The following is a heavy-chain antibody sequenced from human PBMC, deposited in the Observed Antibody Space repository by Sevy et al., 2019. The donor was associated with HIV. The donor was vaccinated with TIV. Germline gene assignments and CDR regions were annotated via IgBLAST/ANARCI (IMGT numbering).Heavy chain of an antibody. D-gene: IGHD3-22*01. V-gene: IGHV1-18*01. CDR3: ARVGYYDSSGYPGDAFDI. CDR2: ISAYNGNT. CDR1: GYTFTSYG. Sequence: ASVKVSCKASGYTFTSYGISWVRQAPGQGLEWMGWISAYNGNTNYAQKLQGRVTMTTDTSTGTAYMELRSLRSDDTAVYYCARVGYYDSSGYPGDAFDIWGQGTMVTVSS. J-gene: IGHJ3*02.